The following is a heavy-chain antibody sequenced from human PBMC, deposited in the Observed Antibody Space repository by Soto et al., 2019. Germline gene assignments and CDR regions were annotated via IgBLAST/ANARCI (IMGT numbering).Heavy chain of an antibody. CDR2: IIPIFGTA. CDR3: ARETRAHSSGRQDYFDY. Sequence: SVKVSCKASGGTFSSYAISWVRQAPGQGLEWMGGIIPIFGTANYAQKFQGRVTITADESTSTAYMELSSLRSEDTAVYYCARETRAHSSGRQDYFDYWGQGTLVTVS. D-gene: IGHD6-19*01. CDR1: GGTFSSYA. J-gene: IGHJ4*02. V-gene: IGHV1-69*13.